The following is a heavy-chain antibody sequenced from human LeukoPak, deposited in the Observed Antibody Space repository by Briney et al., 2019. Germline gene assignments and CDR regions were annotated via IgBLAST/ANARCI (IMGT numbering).Heavy chain of an antibody. CDR1: GYTFSGHY. J-gene: IGHJ4*02. D-gene: IGHD3-22*01. Sequence: ASVKVSCKASGYTFSGHYMHWIRQAPGQGLEWMGWINAESGEAKYAQKFQVRVTMTRDTSISTAYMELRGLRFDDTDVYYCARDDSSAYVSGYWGQGTLVTVSS. CDR2: INAESGEA. V-gene: IGHV1-2*02. CDR3: ARDDSSAYVSGY.